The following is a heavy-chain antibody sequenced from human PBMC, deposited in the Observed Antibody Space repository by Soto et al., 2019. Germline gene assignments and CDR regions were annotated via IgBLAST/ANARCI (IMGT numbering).Heavy chain of an antibody. CDR2: AKSEINGGAV. Sequence: GGSLRLSCAASGFAFTRAWLNWVRQAPGKGLEWVGRAKSEINGGAVDYAAPVKGRFTISRDASQNTVYLQMNSLRADDTAVYYCAADLPDWGAYAFDYWGHGTQVTVSS. CDR1: GFAFTRAW. D-gene: IGHD3-16*01. CDR3: AADLPDWGAYAFDY. J-gene: IGHJ4*01. V-gene: IGHV3-15*07.